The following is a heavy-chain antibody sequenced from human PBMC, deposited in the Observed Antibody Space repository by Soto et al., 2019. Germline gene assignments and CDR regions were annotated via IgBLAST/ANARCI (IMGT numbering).Heavy chain of an antibody. Sequence: ASVKVSCKASGYPFTSQYIHWVRHAPGQGFQWMGIINPRDGKTTYAQNFQGTITMTRDTSTSTLYLELTSLTSDDTAVYYCGRVGQVLAETFDSWGQGTRVTVSP. J-gene: IGHJ4*02. D-gene: IGHD3-3*01. V-gene: IGHV1-46*01. CDR3: GRVGQVLAETFDS. CDR2: INPRDGKT. CDR1: GYPFTSQY.